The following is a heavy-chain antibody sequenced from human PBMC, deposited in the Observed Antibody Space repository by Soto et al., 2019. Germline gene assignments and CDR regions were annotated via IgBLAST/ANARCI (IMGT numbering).Heavy chain of an antibody. J-gene: IGHJ4*02. Sequence: GASVKVSCKTSGYTFTSYDINWVRQAPGQGLEWVGWMNTNSDDTRSAQKFRGRLTLTRDKSMRAVYMKLSNLRPDDSAVYYCARDPPLSMIVVVGVDDFWGQGTLVTVSS. CDR1: GYTFTSYD. V-gene: IGHV1-8*01. D-gene: IGHD3-22*01. CDR2: MNTNSDDT. CDR3: ARDPPLSMIVVVGVDDF.